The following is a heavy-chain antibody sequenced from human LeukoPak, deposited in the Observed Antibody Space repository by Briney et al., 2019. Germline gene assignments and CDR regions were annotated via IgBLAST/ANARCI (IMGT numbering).Heavy chain of an antibody. CDR3: ASLARDY. V-gene: IGHV3-53*01. CDR1: GFIVSNTY. CDR2: IHNDGST. D-gene: IGHD3-3*02. Sequence: PGGSLRLSCAASGFIVSNTYMTWVRQAPGKGLEWVSVIHNDGSTYYADSVKGRFTISRDNSKNMLFLRMNSLRVEDTAVYFCASLARDYGGQEPRVSVPS. J-gene: IGHJ4*02.